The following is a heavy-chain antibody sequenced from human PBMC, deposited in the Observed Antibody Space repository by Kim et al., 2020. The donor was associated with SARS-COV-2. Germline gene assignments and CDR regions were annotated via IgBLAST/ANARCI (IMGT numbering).Heavy chain of an antibody. CDR1: GFSLSNYG. J-gene: IGHJ4*02. D-gene: IGHD4-17*01. Sequence: GGSLRLSCAASGFSLSNYGMHWVRQTPDKGLEWVALISFDGSNDYYADSVKGRFTISRDNSKDTLYLDINSLRPEDTAVFYCAKDPSVGHYVTFFDSWGQGTLVTVSS. CDR2: ISFDGSND. V-gene: IGHV3-30*18. CDR3: AKDPSVGHYVTFFDS.